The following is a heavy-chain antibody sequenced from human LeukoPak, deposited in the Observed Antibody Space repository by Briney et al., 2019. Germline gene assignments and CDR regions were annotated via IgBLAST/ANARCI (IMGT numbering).Heavy chain of an antibody. Sequence: ASVKVSCKASGGTFSSYAISWVRQAPGQGLEWMGGIIPIFGTANYAQKFQGRVTITADESTSTAYMELSSLRSEDTGVYYCARDHCSGGSCYSVLGLPRNWGQGTLVTVSS. CDR3: ARDHCSGGSCYSVLGLPRN. J-gene: IGHJ4*02. D-gene: IGHD2-15*01. CDR2: IIPIFGTA. CDR1: GGTFSSYA. V-gene: IGHV1-69*13.